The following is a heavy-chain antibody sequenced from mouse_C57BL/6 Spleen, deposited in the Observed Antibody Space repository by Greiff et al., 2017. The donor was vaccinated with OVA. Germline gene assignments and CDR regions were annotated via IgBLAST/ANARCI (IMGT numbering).Heavy chain of an antibody. D-gene: IGHD1-1*01. V-gene: IGHV14-2*01. CDR3: ARAPCSPGFAY. J-gene: IGHJ3*01. Sequence: VQLKQSGAELVKPGASVKLSCTASGFNITDYYMHWVKQRTEQGLEWIGRIDPEDGETKYAPNFQGKATITADTSSNTAYLQLSSLTSEDPAVYCCARAPCSPGFAYWGQGTLVTVS. CDR2: IDPEDGET. CDR1: GFNITDYY.